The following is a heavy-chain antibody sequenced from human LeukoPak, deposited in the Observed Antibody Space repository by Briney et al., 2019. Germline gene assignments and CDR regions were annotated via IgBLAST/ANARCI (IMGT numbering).Heavy chain of an antibody. J-gene: IGHJ4*02. CDR1: GLSFSDSW. Sequence: GGSLRLSCAVSGLSFSDSWMSWVRQAPGKGLECVASINQDGSEKFYVDSVKGRFTISRDNTKKSMYLEMSSLRAEDTAVYYCAVFASGWYDYFDSWGQGTLVTVSS. D-gene: IGHD6-19*01. V-gene: IGHV3-7*01. CDR3: AVFASGWYDYFDS. CDR2: INQDGSEK.